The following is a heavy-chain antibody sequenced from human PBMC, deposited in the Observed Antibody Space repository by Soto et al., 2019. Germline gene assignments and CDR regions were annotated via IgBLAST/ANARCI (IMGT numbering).Heavy chain of an antibody. CDR2: INPHSRGT. J-gene: IGHJ5*02. CDR3: ARVTLKAGNWFDP. V-gene: IGHV1-2*02. Sequence: QVQLVQSGAEVKKPGASVKVSCKASGYTFTDYFIHWVRQAPGQVFEWMGWINPHSRGTNYAQKFQGRVTMTRDTSNSTAYMELRGLTSDDTAVYYCARVTLKAGNWFDPWGQGTRVTVSS. CDR1: GYTFTDYF.